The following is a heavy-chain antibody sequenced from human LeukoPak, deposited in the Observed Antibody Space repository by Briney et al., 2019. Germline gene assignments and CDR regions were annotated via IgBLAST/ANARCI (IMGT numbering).Heavy chain of an antibody. J-gene: IGHJ4*02. Sequence: PSETLSLTCTASSGSISSYYWSWIRQPPGKGLEWIGYIYYSGSTNYNPSLKSRVTISVDTSKNQFSLKLSSVTAADTAVYYCARSHSIWTSFDYWGQGTLVTVSS. D-gene: IGHD3/OR15-3a*01. CDR1: SGSISSYY. CDR3: ARSHSIWTSFDY. V-gene: IGHV4-59*01. CDR2: IYYSGST.